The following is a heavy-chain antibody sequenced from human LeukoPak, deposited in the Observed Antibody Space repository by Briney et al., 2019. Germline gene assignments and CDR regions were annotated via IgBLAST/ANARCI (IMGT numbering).Heavy chain of an antibody. D-gene: IGHD2-2*01. CDR3: ASFLGYCSSTSCPPHFDY. CDR1: GYTFTGYY. V-gene: IGHV1-2*06. CDR2: IKPNSGGT. J-gene: IGHJ4*02. Sequence: GASVKVSCKASGYTFTGYYMHWVRQAPGQGLEWMGRIKPNSGGTNYAQKFQGRVTMTRDTSISTAYMELSGLRSDDTAVYYCASFLGYCSSTSCPPHFDYWGQGTLVTVS.